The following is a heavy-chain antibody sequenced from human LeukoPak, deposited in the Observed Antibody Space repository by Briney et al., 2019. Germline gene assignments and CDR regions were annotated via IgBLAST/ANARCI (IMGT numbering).Heavy chain of an antibody. D-gene: IGHD3-9*01. V-gene: IGHV4-39*01. CDR1: GGSISSSSYY. CDR3: ARGWKEQRYFDWLLSPSWFDP. CDR2: IYYSGST. J-gene: IGHJ5*02. Sequence: PSETLSLTCTVSGGSISSSSYYWGWIRQPPGKGLEWIGSIYYSGSTYYNPSLKSRVTISVDTSKNQFSLKLSSVTAADTAVYYCARGWKEQRYFDWLLSPSWFDPWGQGTLVTVSS.